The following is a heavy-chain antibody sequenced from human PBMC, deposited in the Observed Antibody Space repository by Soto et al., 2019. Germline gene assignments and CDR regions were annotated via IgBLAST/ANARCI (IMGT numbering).Heavy chain of an antibody. CDR1: GYIFTEYI. V-gene: IGHV1-3*01. Sequence: QVQLVQSGAEVKKSGASVKVSCEASGYIFTEYIIHWVRQAPGQSLELMGWINAGNGNTKYSQQFQGRVTFSRDTSANTVYMELSSLKSEDTAVYYCAREGLVRGVLRGIRFDPWGQGTLVTVSS. CDR2: INAGNGNT. D-gene: IGHD3-10*01. CDR3: AREGLVRGVLRGIRFDP. J-gene: IGHJ5*02.